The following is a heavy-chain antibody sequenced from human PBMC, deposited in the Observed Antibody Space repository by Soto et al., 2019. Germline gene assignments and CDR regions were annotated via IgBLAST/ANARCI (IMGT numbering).Heavy chain of an antibody. CDR2: INHSGRT. CDR3: ARVGILTGYYNFDY. D-gene: IGHD3-9*01. V-gene: IGHV4-34*01. CDR1: GGSFSGY. J-gene: IGHJ4*02. Sequence: QVQLQQWGAGLLKPSETLSLICAVYGGSFSGYWSWIRQPPGKGLEWIGEINHSGRTNYNPSLKSRVTISVDTSKNQFSLKLSSVTAADTAVYYCARVGILTGYYNFDYWGQGTLVTVSS.